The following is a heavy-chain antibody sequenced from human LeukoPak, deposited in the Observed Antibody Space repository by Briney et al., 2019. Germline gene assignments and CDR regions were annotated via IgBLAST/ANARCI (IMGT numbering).Heavy chain of an antibody. J-gene: IGHJ4*02. D-gene: IGHD3-10*01. CDR2: IKQDGSEK. CDR1: GFTFDDYT. V-gene: IGHV3-7*01. CDR3: ARGHPYYGSGSFEDY. Sequence: GGSLRLSCAASGFTFDDYTMYWVRQAPGKGLEWVANIKQDGSEKYYVDSVKGRFTISRDNAKNSLYLQMNSLRAEDTAVYYCARGHPYYGSGSFEDYWGQGTLVTVSS.